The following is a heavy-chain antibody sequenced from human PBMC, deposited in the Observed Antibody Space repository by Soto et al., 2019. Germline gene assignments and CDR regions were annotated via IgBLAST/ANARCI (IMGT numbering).Heavy chain of an antibody. V-gene: IGHV3-30-3*01. CDR2: ISYDGSNK. Sequence: PGGSLRLSCAASGFTFSSYAMHWVRQAPGKGLEWVAVISYDGSNKYYADSVKGRFTISRDNSKNTLYLQMNSLRAEDTAVYYCARDSVRGWYYFDYWGQGTLVTVSS. D-gene: IGHD6-19*01. CDR1: GFTFSSYA. CDR3: ARDSVRGWYYFDY. J-gene: IGHJ4*02.